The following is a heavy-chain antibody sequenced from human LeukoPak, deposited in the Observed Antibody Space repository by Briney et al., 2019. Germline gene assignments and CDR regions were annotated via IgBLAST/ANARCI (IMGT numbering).Heavy chain of an antibody. CDR2: TYYRSKWYN. J-gene: IGHJ5*02. CDR1: GDNVSSNTAA. Sequence: SQTLSLTCAISGDNVSSNTAAWNWIGQSPSRGLEWLGRTYYRSKWYNDYAVSVKSRITINPDTSKNQFSLQLNSVTPEDTAVYYCARRRYCSSTNCYTHWFDPWGQGTLVTVSS. V-gene: IGHV6-1*01. CDR3: ARRRYCSSTNCYTHWFDP. D-gene: IGHD2-2*02.